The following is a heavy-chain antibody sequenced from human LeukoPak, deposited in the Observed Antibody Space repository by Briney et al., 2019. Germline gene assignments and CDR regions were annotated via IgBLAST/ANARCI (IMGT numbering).Heavy chain of an antibody. D-gene: IGHD2-15*01. CDR2: IYYSGST. V-gene: IGHV4-39*01. J-gene: IGHJ1*01. CDR3: AKTVVTSNEYFQH. CDR1: GGSISGYY. Sequence: PSETLSLTCTVSGGSISGYYWGWIRQPPGKGLEWIGSIYYSGSTYYNPSLKSRVTISVDTSKNQFSLKLSSVTAADTAVYYCAKTVVTSNEYFQHWGQGTLVTVSS.